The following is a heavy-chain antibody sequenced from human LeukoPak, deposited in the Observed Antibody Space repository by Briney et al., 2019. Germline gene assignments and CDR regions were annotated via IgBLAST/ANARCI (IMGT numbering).Heavy chain of an antibody. Sequence: GGSLRLSCAASGFIVSNHYMSWVRQAPGKGLEWVSMMSGAGDTYYADSVKGRFTISRDNSKNTLYLQMNSLRAEDTAVYYCARDRPRMVATYYFDYWGQGTLVTVSS. CDR3: ARDRPRMVATYYFDY. V-gene: IGHV3-66*02. CDR1: GFIVSNHY. CDR2: MSGAGDT. D-gene: IGHD5-12*01. J-gene: IGHJ4*02.